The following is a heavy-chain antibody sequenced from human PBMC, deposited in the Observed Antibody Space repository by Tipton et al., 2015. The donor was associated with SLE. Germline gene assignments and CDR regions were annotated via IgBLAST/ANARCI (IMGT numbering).Heavy chain of an antibody. CDR3: ARVGPCGGDCYSLDY. CDR1: SGSISSGSGSYY. J-gene: IGHJ4*02. D-gene: IGHD2-21*01. V-gene: IGHV4-61*09. CDR2: IYTSGST. Sequence: TLSLTCTVSSGSISSGSGSYYWSWIRQPAGKGLEWLGHIYTSGSTNYNPALKSRVTMSVDTSKNQFSLKLSSVTAADTAVYYCARVGPCGGDCYSLDYWGQGTLVTVSS.